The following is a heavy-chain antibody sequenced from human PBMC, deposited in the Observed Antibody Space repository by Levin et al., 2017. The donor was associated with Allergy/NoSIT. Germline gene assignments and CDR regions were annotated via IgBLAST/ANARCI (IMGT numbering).Heavy chain of an antibody. D-gene: IGHD5-18*01. Sequence: TGGSLRLSCAASGFTFSGYAMSWVRQAPGKGLEWVSDITGSGDNTYYADSVRGRFTISRDNAKNTLYLQMNSLRAEDMAVYYCAIGGYSYGSPVELDSWGQGTLVTVSS. CDR2: ITGSGDNT. CDR3: AIGGYSYGSPVELDS. V-gene: IGHV3-23*01. J-gene: IGHJ4*02. CDR1: GFTFSGYA.